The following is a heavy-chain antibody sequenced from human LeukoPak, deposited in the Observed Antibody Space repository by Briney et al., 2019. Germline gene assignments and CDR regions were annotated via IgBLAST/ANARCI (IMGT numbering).Heavy chain of an antibody. Sequence: GGSLRLSCAASGFTFSSYWMNWVRQAPGKGLVWVSRINTDGSSTNYADSVKGRFTISRDNAKNTLYLQVNSLRAEDTAVYYCQGGIAAAGTIDYWGQGTLVTVSS. CDR2: INTDGSST. D-gene: IGHD6-13*01. CDR3: QGGIAAAGTIDY. V-gene: IGHV3-74*01. CDR1: GFTFSSYW. J-gene: IGHJ4*02.